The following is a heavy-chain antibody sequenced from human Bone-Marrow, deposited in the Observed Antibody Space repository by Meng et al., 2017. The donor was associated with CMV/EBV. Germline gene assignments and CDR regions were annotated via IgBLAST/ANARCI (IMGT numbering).Heavy chain of an antibody. V-gene: IGHV4-39*07. CDR1: GGSISSSSYY. CDR2: IYYSGST. CDR3: ARDLLYSGADY. D-gene: IGHD6-19*01. Sequence: SETLSLTCTVSGGSISSSSYYWGWIRQPPGKGLEWIGSIYYSGSTYYNPSLKSRVTISVDTSKNQFSLKLSSVTAADTAVYYCARDLLYSGADYWGQGKLVNVPS. J-gene: IGHJ4*02.